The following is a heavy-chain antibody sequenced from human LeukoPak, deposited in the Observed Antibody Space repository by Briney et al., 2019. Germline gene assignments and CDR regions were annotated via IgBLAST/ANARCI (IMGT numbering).Heavy chain of an antibody. J-gene: IGHJ4*02. CDR2: LYPDGSAT. Sequence: GESLKISCKASGYTFNNYWIGWVRQMPGKGLEWMGILYPDGSATTYNPSFQGRVSISADKSISTAYLQWSSLKASDTAMYYCARHGEKYQLSYYFDDWGQGTLVTVSS. CDR1: GYTFNNYW. CDR3: ARHGEKYQLSYYFDD. D-gene: IGHD3-10*01. V-gene: IGHV5-51*01.